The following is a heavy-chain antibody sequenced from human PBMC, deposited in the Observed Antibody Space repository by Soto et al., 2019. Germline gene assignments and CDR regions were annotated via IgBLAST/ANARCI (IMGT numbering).Heavy chain of an antibody. Sequence: QEQLVQSGAEVRKPGASVKVSCKASGYTFSNFDINWVRQGTGQGLEWVGWMNPDSGDTDYSPRFQGRVSMTRHISISTAYMDLSSLGPEDTAVYYCARALAVRDTFDLWGQGTMVSVSS. CDR3: ARALAVRDTFDL. CDR2: MNPDSGDT. CDR1: GYTFSNFD. J-gene: IGHJ3*01. V-gene: IGHV1-8*02. D-gene: IGHD6-19*01.